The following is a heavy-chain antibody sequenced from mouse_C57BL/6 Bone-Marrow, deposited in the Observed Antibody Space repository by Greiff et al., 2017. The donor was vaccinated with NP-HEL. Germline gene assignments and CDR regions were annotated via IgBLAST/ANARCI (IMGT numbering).Heavy chain of an antibody. CDR3: TTHYCGSSFAY. CDR1: GFNIKDDY. V-gene: IGHV14-4*01. D-gene: IGHD1-1*01. J-gene: IGHJ3*01. CDR2: IDPENGDT. Sequence: VQLQQSGAELVRPGASVTLSCTASGFNIKDDYMHWVKQRPEQGLEWLGWIDPENGDTEYASKFQGKATITAYTSSNTAYLQLSGLTSEDTAVDNCTTHYCGSSFAYWGQGTLVTVSA.